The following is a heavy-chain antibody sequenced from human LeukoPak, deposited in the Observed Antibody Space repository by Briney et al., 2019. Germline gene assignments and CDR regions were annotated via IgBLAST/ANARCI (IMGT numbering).Heavy chain of an antibody. CDR3: ARGNFFGYYFDS. V-gene: IGHV4-59*01. Sequence: PSVTLSLTCTVSGGSISSYYWSWIRQPPGKGLEWIGYFCYSGSANYNPSLKSRVTISVDTSKKQFSLSLSSVAAADTALYFCARGNFFGYYFDSWGQGTLVT. CDR1: GGSISSYY. J-gene: IGHJ4*02. CDR2: FCYSGSA. D-gene: IGHD1-1*01.